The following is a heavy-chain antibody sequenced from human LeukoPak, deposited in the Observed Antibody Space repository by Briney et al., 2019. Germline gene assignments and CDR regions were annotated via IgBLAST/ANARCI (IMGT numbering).Heavy chain of an antibody. D-gene: IGHD3-10*01. J-gene: IGHJ4*02. Sequence: PGGSLRLSCATSGFIFSSYWMCWVRQAPGKGLEWVANIKSDGSEEYYGDSVKGRFTISRDNAKNSLYLQMNSLRVEDTAAYYCARGDLWLGHWGQGSLVTVSS. CDR2: IKSDGSEE. CDR3: ARGDLWLGH. V-gene: IGHV3-7*01. CDR1: GFIFSSYW.